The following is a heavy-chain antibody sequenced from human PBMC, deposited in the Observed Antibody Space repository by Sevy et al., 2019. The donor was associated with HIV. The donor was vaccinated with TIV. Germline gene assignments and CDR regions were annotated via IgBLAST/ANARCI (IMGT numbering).Heavy chain of an antibody. D-gene: IGHD3-22*01. Sequence: GGSLRLSCAASGFTFSSYGMHWVRQAPGKGLEWVAVISYDGSNKYYADSVKGRFTISRDNSKNTLYLQMNSLRAEDTGVYYCAKGRYDSRLDYWGQGTLVTVSS. CDR3: AKGRYDSRLDY. CDR2: ISYDGSNK. CDR1: GFTFSSYG. J-gene: IGHJ4*02. V-gene: IGHV3-30*18.